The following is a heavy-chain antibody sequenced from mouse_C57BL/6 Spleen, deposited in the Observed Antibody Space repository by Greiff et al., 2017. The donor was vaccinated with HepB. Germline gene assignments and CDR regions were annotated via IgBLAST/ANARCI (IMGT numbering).Heavy chain of an antibody. Sequence: QVQLKESGPELVKPGASVKISCKASGYAFSSSWMNWVKQRPGKGLEWIGRIYPGDGDTNYNGKFKGKATLTADKSSSTAYMQLSSLTSEDSAVYFCAYYRLYAMDYWGQGTSVTVSS. CDR1: GYAFSSSW. CDR3: AYYRLYAMDY. D-gene: IGHD2-12*01. CDR2: IYPGDGDT. J-gene: IGHJ4*01. V-gene: IGHV1-82*01.